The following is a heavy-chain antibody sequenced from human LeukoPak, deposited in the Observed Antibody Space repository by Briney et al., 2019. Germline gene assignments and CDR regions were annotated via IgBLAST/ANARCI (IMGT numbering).Heavy chain of an antibody. Sequence: KPGGSLRLSCAASGFTFSSYSMSWVRQAPGKGLEWVSSISSSRWFVYYADSVKGRFTISRGNAKNSLYLQMSSLRAEDTAVYYCARDRSYGSFNYWGQGTLVTVSS. V-gene: IGHV3-21*01. D-gene: IGHD5-18*01. CDR3: ARDRSYGSFNY. CDR2: ISSSRWFV. CDR1: GFTFSSYS. J-gene: IGHJ4*02.